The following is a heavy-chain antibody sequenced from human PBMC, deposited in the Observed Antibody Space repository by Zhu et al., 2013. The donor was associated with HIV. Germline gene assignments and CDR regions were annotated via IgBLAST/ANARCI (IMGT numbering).Heavy chain of an antibody. CDR3: VGSGILSGGYFDY. J-gene: IGHJ4*02. CDR2: IYYSGST. D-gene: IGHD3-10*01. CDR1: GGSISSYY. Sequence: QVQLQEPGPGLVKPSETLSLTCTVSGGSISSYYWSWIRQPPGKGLEWIGYIYYSGSTNYNPSLKSRVTISVDTSKNQFSLKLSSVTAADTAVYYCVGSGILSGGYFDYWGQGTLVTVSS. V-gene: IGHV4-59*01.